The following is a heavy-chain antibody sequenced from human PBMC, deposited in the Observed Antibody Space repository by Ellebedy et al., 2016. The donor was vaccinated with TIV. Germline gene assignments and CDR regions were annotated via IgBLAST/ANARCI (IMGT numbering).Heavy chain of an antibody. CDR1: GFAFSSYA. V-gene: IGHV3-30-3*01. CDR3: ARVYGSGAS. D-gene: IGHD3-10*01. J-gene: IGHJ4*02. CDR2: ISYDGSNK. Sequence: GGSLRLSXVASGFAFSSYAMHWVRQAPGEGLEWVAVISYDGSNKYYADSVKGRFTISRDNSKNTLYLQMNSLRAEDTAVYYCARVYGSGASWGQGTLVTVSS.